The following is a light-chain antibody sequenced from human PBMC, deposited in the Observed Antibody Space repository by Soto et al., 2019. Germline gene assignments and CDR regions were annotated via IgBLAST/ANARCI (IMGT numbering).Light chain of an antibody. V-gene: IGKV3-11*01. CDR3: QQCYNWPQWT. Sequence: EFVLTQSPGTLSLSPGERATLSCRASQTVRNNYLAWYQQKPGQAPRLLIYDASNRATGIPARFSGSGSGTDFTLTISSLEPEDFAVYYCQQCYNWPQWTFGQGTKV. CDR1: QTVRNNY. J-gene: IGKJ1*01. CDR2: DAS.